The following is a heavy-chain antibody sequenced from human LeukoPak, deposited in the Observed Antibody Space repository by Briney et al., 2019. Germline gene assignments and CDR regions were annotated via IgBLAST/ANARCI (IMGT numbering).Heavy chain of an antibody. V-gene: IGHV3-64*01. Sequence: PGGSLRLSCAASGFTFSSYSMNWVRQAPGKGLEYVSAISSNGGSTYYANSVKGRFTISRDNSKNTLYLQMGSLRAEDMAVYYCAREGPRNYYFDYWGQGTLVTVSS. CDR1: GFTFSSYS. CDR3: AREGPRNYYFDY. CDR2: ISSNGGST. J-gene: IGHJ4*02.